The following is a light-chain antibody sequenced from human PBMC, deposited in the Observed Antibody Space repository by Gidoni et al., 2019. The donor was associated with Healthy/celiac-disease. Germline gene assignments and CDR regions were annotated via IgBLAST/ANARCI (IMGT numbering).Light chain of an antibody. CDR1: QSVSSY. V-gene: IGKV3-11*01. Sequence: EIVLTQSPATLSLSPGERATLSCRARQSVSSYLAWYQQKPGQAPRLLIYDASNRATGIPARFSGSGSGTDFTLTISSLEPEDCAVYYCQQRSNWPSWTFGQGTKVEIK. J-gene: IGKJ1*01. CDR3: QQRSNWPSWT. CDR2: DAS.